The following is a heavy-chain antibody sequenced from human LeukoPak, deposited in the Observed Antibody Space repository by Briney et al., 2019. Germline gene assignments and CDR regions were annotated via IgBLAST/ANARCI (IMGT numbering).Heavy chain of an antibody. D-gene: IGHD1-26*01. CDR2: TYYRSKWFN. CDR3: AREDRLGHFDY. J-gene: IGHJ4*01. CDR1: GGSVFSNSVA. Sequence: SQTLSLTCAISGGSVFSNSVAWNWIRQSPSRGLEWLGRTYYRSKWFNDYTVSMKGRVTVNPDTSKNQFSLQLNSVTPEDTAVYYCAREDRLGHFDYWGQGTLVTVSS. V-gene: IGHV6-1*01.